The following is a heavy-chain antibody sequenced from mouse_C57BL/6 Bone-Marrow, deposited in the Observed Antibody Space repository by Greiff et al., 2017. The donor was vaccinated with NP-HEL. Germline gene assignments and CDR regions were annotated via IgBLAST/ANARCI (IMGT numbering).Heavy chain of an antibody. CDR3: ARRGEYDERGYAMDY. D-gene: IGHD2-4*01. CDR1: GFTFSDYG. Sequence: EVQLVESGGGLVKPGGSLKLSCAASGFTFSDYGMHWVRQAPEKGLEWVAYISSGSSTIYYADTVKGRFTISSDNAKNTLFLQMTSLRSEDTAMYYCARRGEYDERGYAMDYWGQGTSVTVSS. J-gene: IGHJ4*01. CDR2: ISSGSSTI. V-gene: IGHV5-17*01.